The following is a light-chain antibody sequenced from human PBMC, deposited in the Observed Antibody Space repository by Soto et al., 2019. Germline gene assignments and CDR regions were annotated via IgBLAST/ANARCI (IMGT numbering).Light chain of an antibody. J-gene: IGKJ1*01. CDR2: WSS. V-gene: IGKV4-1*01. CDR1: QSVLHSSNGNNY. CDR3: QHYNSYSEA. Sequence: DIVMTQSPDFLAVSLGERATIKCRSSQSVLHSSNGNNYLAWYQQKPGQPPKLLIYWSSTRESGVPDRFSGSGSGTDFTLTVNSLQAEDAAVYYCQHYNSYSEAFGQGTKVELK.